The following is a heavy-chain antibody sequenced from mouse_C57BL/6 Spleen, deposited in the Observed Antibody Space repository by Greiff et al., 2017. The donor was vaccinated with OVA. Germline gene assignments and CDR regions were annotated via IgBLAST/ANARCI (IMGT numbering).Heavy chain of an antibody. V-gene: IGHV1-26*01. CDR1: GYTFTDYY. D-gene: IGHD1-1*01. Sequence: EVQLQQSGPELVKPGASVKISCKASGYTFTDYYMNWVKQSHGKSLEWIGDINPNNGGTSYNQKFKGKATLTVDKSSSTAYMELRSLTSEDSAVYDCARSGIYYYGRSYAMDYWGQGTSVTVSS. CDR3: ARSGIYYYGRSYAMDY. CDR2: INPNNGGT. J-gene: IGHJ4*01.